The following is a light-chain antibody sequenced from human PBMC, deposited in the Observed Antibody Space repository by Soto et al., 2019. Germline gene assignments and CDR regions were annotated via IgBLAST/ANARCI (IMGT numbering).Light chain of an antibody. CDR1: QSIGSW. CDR3: QQSYYIPWT. J-gene: IGKJ1*01. Sequence: DIQMTQSPSTLSASVGDRVTITCRASQSIGSWLAWYQQKPGQAPNLLIYDASTLQIGVPSRFSGSGYGTEFTLTISSLQSEDFATYYCQQSYYIPWTFGQGTKVEVK. V-gene: IGKV1-5*01. CDR2: DAS.